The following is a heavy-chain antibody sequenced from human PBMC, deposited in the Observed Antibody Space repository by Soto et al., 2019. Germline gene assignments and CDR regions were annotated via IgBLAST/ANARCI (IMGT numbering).Heavy chain of an antibody. V-gene: IGHV3-15*01. D-gene: IGHD3-9*01. Sequence: GGSLSLSCAASGFTFSNYWMRWVRQAPGKGLEWVGRVKSKSAGGTKGYTAPVKGRFTISRDDSKNALYLQMNSLKTEDTAIYYCTTDRYNWGQGTLVTVSS. J-gene: IGHJ4*02. CDR2: VKSKSAGGTK. CDR1: GFTFSNYW. CDR3: TTDRYN.